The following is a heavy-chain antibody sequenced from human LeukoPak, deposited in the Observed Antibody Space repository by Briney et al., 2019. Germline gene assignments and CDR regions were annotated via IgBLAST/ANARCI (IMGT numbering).Heavy chain of an antibody. J-gene: IGHJ4*02. CDR3: ARVSYDFWSGAAEY. D-gene: IGHD3-3*01. CDR2: INPNSGGT. V-gene: IGHV1-2*02. CDR1: GYTFLDYY. Sequence: ASVKVSCKASGYTFLDYYMHWVRQAPGQGLEWMGWINPNSGGTNYAQKLQGRVTMTTDTSTSTAYMELRSLRSDDTAVYYCARVSYDFWSGAAEYWGQGTLVTVSS.